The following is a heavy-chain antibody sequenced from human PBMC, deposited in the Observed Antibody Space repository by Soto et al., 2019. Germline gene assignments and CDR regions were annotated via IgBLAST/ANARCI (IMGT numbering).Heavy chain of an antibody. Sequence: ASVKVSCKVSGDTLTKLAVHWVRQAPEKGLEWMGGFDPEDDESIYAQKFEARVTMTADTSIDTAYMELRGLKSDDTAVYYCVTVFSANWPNCLDFWDQGTQVTVSS. D-gene: IGHD1-1*01. J-gene: IGHJ4*02. CDR1: GDTLTKLA. V-gene: IGHV1-24*01. CDR2: FDPEDDES. CDR3: VTVFSANWPNCLDF.